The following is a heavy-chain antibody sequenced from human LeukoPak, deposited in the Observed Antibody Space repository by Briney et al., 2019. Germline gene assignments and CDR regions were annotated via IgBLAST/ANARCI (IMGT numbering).Heavy chain of an antibody. J-gene: IGHJ1*01. V-gene: IGHV4-59*12. CDR1: GGSISSYY. CDR2: IYYGGST. CDR3: ARANSGWYSGYEYFQH. Sequence: TSETLSLTCAVSGGSISSYYWNWIRQPPGKGLEWIGYIYYGGSTNYNPSLKSRVIISVDTSKNQFSLKLSSVTAADTAVYYCARANSGWYSGYEYFQHWGQGTLVTVSP. D-gene: IGHD6-19*01.